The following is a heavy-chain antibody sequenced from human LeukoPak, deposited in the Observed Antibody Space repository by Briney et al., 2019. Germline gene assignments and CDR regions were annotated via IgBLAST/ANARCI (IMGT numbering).Heavy chain of an antibody. V-gene: IGHV1-46*01. D-gene: IGHD6-19*01. CDR2: INPSGGST. Sequence: ASVKISCKASGYTFTSYYMHWVRQAPGQGLEWMGIINPSGGSTSYAQKFQGRVTMTRDMSASTVYMELSSLRSEDTAVYYCAGAVAGKGVYWGQGTLVTVSS. J-gene: IGHJ4*02. CDR3: AGAVAGKGVY. CDR1: GYTFTSYY.